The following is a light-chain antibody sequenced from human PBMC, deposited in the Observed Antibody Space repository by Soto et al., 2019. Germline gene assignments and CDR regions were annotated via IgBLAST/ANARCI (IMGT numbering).Light chain of an antibody. CDR3: QQYGSSPLT. Sequence: EIVLAQSPGTLSLSPGQRATLSCRASQSVSRDYVAWYQHKPGQAPRLLIYAASSRPSGIPDRFGGSGSGTDFTVTISRLEPEEFALYYCQQYGSSPLTFGGGTRVEFK. J-gene: IGKJ4*01. CDR1: QSVSRDY. CDR2: AAS. V-gene: IGKV3-20*01.